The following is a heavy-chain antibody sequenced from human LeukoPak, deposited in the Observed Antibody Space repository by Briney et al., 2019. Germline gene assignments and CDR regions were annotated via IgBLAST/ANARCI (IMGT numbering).Heavy chain of an antibody. J-gene: IGHJ4*02. Sequence: PGGSLRLSCAASGISFSSHGMHWVRQAPGKGLEWVSGISGGGISSYYADSVKGRFTISRDNSKNTLYLQMNSLRAEDTAVYYCAKRLSTVSTLGEVGYWGQGTLVTVSS. CDR1: GISFSSHG. CDR3: AKRLSTVSTLGEVGY. CDR2: ISGGGISS. D-gene: IGHD5/OR15-5a*01. V-gene: IGHV3-23*01.